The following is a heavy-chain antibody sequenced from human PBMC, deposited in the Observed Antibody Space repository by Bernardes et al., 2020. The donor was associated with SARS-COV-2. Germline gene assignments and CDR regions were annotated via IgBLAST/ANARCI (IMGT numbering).Heavy chain of an antibody. CDR3: ARDPGSSGWYGMDV. V-gene: IGHV4-34*01. D-gene: IGHD6-19*01. J-gene: IGHJ6*02. CDR1: GGSFSGYY. CDR2: INHSGST. Sequence: SETLSLTCAVYGGSFSGYYWSWIRQPPGKGLEWIGEINHSGSTNYNPSLKSRVTISVDTSKNQFSLKLSSVTAADTAVYYCARDPGSSGWYGMDVWGQGTTVTVSS.